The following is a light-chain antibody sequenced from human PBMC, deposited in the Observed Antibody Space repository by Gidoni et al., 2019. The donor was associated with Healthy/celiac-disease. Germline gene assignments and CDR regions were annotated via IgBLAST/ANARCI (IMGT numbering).Light chain of an antibody. V-gene: IGKV1-5*03. CDR2: KAA. J-gene: IGKJ4*01. CDR3: QQYNSPALT. CDR1: QTINKY. Sequence: SQITQTPSTLSASVGNRVTITCRARQTINKYLAWYQQKPGKAPPLLIYKAASLESGVTSRFIGSGSGTAFTLTISSLQPDDFATYYCQQYNSPALTFGGGTQVEIK.